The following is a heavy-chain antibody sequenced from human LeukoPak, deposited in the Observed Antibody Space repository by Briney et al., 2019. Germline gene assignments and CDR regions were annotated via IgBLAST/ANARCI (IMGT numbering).Heavy chain of an antibody. CDR1: GGSISNYY. Sequence: SETLSLTCRVSGGSISNYYWSWIQQPPGKGLEWIGYIYYSGSTNYNPSLKSRVTISVDTSKNQFSLKLTSVTAADTAVYYCARSYSGSYYRTFDYWGQGTLVTVSS. CDR3: ARSYSGSYYRTFDY. V-gene: IGHV4-59*01. J-gene: IGHJ4*02. D-gene: IGHD3-10*01. CDR2: IYYSGST.